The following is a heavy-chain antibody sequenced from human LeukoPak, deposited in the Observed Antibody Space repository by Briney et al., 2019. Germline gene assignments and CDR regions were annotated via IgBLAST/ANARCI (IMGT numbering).Heavy chain of an antibody. CDR3: ARVITMVRGVIAVVTAIHPPDY. CDR2: ISAYNGNT. Sequence: GASVTVSCKASGYTFTSYGISWVRQPPGQGLDWMGWISAYNGNTNYAQKLQGRVTMTTDTSTSTAYMELRSLRSDDTAVYYCARVITMVRGVIAVVTAIHPPDYWGQGTLVTVSS. V-gene: IGHV1-18*04. CDR1: GYTFTSYG. J-gene: IGHJ4*02. D-gene: IGHD3-10*01.